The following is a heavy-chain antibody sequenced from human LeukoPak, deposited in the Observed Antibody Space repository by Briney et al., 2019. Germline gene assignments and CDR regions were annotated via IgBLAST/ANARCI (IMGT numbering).Heavy chain of an antibody. CDR1: GYTFTGYY. CDR2: INTNSGGT. V-gene: IGHV1-2*02. J-gene: IGHJ5*02. CDR3: SRGGYCSSTSCFGGFDP. Sequence: ASVKVSCKASGYTFTGYYIHWVRQAPGQGLEWVGWINTNSGGTNYAQKFQGRVTMTRDTSISTAYMELSRLRSDDTAVYYCSRGGYCSSTSCFGGFDPWGQGTLVTVSS. D-gene: IGHD2-2*01.